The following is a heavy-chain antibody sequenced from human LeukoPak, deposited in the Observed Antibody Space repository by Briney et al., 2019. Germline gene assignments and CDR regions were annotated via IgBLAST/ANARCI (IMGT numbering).Heavy chain of an antibody. V-gene: IGHV4-31*03. CDR2: IYYSGST. CDR3: ARVASYRSSTSCPAEGFDY. D-gene: IGHD2-2*01. CDR1: GGSISSGGYY. J-gene: IGHJ4*02. Sequence: SETLSPTCTVSGGSISSGGYYWSWIRQHPGKGLEWIGYIYYSGSTYYNPSLKSRVTISVDTSKNQFSLKLSSVTAADTAVYYCARVASYRSSTSCPAEGFDYWGQGTLVTVSS.